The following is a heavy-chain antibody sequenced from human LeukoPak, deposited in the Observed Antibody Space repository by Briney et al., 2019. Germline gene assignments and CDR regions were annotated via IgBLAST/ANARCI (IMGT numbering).Heavy chain of an antibody. D-gene: IGHD6-13*01. CDR1: GYTFTGYY. V-gene: IGHV1-2*02. CDR3: ARSQGSSSWYFALNWFDP. CDR2: INPNSGGT. Sequence: ASVKVSCKASGYTFTGYYMHWVRQAPGQGLEWMGWINPNSGGTNYAQKFQGRVTMTRDMSISTAYMELSRLRSDDTAVYYCARSQGSSSWYFALNWFDPWGQGTLVTVSS. J-gene: IGHJ5*02.